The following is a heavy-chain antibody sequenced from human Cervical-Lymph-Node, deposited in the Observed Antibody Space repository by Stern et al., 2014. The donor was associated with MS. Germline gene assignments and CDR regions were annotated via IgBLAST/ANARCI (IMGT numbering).Heavy chain of an antibody. Sequence: QVQLQESGPGTLKPSETLSLTCTVSGDSVSSSSYYWVWIRQPPGKGLEWIGSVYHNGGTYYSPSLKSRVNVSVDTSKKYVSLKVISVTAADTAAYYCARHSINLYCDGPTCYRVYYGMDVWGQGTTVSVSS. CDR3: ARHSINLYCDGPTCYRVYYGMDV. V-gene: IGHV4-39*01. CDR2: VYHNGGT. D-gene: IGHD2-2*02. J-gene: IGHJ6*02. CDR1: GDSVSSSSYY.